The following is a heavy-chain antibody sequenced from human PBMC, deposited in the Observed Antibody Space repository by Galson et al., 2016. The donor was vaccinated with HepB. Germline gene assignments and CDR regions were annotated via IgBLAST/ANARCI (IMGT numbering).Heavy chain of an antibody. CDR2: LYSGGDT. J-gene: IGHJ4*02. Sequence: SLRLSCAVSGFSVSGQYMSWIRQAPGKGLERVSVLYSGGDTYYADSVMGRFTISRDNSKNTLFLQMNSLRVEDTAVYYCARGQWDMRSFAYWGQGTLVTVSS. D-gene: IGHD1-26*01. CDR1: GFSVSGQY. CDR3: ARGQWDMRSFAY. V-gene: IGHV3-53*01.